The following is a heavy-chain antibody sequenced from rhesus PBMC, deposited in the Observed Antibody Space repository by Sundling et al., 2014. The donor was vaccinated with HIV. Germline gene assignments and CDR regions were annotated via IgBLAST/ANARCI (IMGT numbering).Heavy chain of an antibody. D-gene: IGHD2-8*01. CDR1: GYSFRDQY. Sequence: QVQLVQSGAEVKKPGSSVKVSCKASGYSFRDQYMHWVRQAPGQGLEWMGRINPNTGGTDYAQKFQGRVTMTRDTSTNTAYMELNSLRSEDTAVYFCATGLGYCRGGVCHEYYQFWGQGALVTVST. CDR2: INPNTGGT. V-gene: IGHV1-138*01. J-gene: IGHJ1*01. CDR3: ATGLGYCRGGVCHEYYQF.